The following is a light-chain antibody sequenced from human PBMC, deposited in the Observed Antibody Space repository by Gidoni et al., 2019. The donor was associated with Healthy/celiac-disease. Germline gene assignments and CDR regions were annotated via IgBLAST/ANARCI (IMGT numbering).Light chain of an antibody. CDR2: GAS. Sequence: IVFTQSPCTLSLSPGERATLSCRASQSVSSSYLAWYQQKPGQAPRLLIYGASSRATGIPDRFSGSGSGTDFTLTISRLDPEDFAVYYCQQYGSSPPVTFGGGTKVEIK. V-gene: IGKV3-20*01. CDR1: QSVSSSY. J-gene: IGKJ4*01. CDR3: QQYGSSPPVT.